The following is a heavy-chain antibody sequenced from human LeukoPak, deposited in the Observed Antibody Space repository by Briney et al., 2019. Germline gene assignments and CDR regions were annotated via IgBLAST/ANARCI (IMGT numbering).Heavy chain of an antibody. CDR3: ARDRSGGSLTTLYDY. J-gene: IGHJ4*02. V-gene: IGHV1-69*06. CDR2: IIPIFGTT. D-gene: IGHD2-15*01. Sequence: SVKVSCKTSGGTFSSYAISWVRQAPGQGLEWMGGIIPIFGTTNYAQKFQGRVTIIADKSTSTAYMELSSLRSEDTAVYYCARDRSGGSLTTLYDYWGQGTLVTVSS. CDR1: GGTFSSYA.